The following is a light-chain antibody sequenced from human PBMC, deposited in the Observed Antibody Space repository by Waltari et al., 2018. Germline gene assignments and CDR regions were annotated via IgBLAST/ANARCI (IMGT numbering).Light chain of an antibody. Sequence: QSVLTQPPSASVTPGQRVTISCSGRNSNIGSNSVNWYQQLPGTAPNLLIYTNNQRPSGVPYRFSGSKSGTSATLAIGGLRSADEADYYCAAWDDSLNGWVFGGGTKLTVL. CDR3: AAWDDSLNGWV. CDR2: TNN. V-gene: IGLV1-44*01. CDR1: NSNIGSNS. J-gene: IGLJ3*02.